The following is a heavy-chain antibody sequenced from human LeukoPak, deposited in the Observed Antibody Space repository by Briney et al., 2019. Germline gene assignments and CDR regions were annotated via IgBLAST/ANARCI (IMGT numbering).Heavy chain of an antibody. J-gene: IGHJ4*02. CDR1: GGSFSGYY. CDR2: INHSGST. CDR3: ASSTAIGIDY. Sequence: SETLSLTCAVYGGSFSGYYWSWIRQPPGKGLEWIGEINHSGSTNYNPSLKGRVTISVDTSKNQFSLKLSSVTAADTAVYYCASSTAIGIDYWGQGTLVTVSS. V-gene: IGHV4-34*01. D-gene: IGHD2-21*02.